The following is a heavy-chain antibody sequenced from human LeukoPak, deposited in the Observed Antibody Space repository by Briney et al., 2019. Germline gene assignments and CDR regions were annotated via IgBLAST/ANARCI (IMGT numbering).Heavy chain of an antibody. CDR1: GGTFSSYA. CDR3: ARDSRIFGVAYYRDAFDI. J-gene: IGHJ3*02. V-gene: IGHV1-69*06. CDR2: IIPIFGTA. D-gene: IGHD3-3*01. Sequence: ASVKVSCKASGGTFSSYAISWVRQAPGQGLEWMGGIIPIFGTANYAQKLQGRVTITADKSTSTAYMELSSLRSEDMAVYYCARDSRIFGVAYYRDAFDIWGQGTMVTVSS.